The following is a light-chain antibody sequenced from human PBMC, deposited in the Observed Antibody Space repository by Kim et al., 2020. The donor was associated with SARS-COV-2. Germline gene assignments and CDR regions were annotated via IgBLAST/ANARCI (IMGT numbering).Light chain of an antibody. CDR1: RSVSGRC. J-gene: IGKJ4*01. Sequence: PGERAARSCRASRSVSGRCLAWGQQRPRQAPRVVIYGGSSRATGIPDRFRGGGCETDFTLTIRRLEPEGFAVYNCERYGSSPLTFGGGAKVGIK. CDR3: ERYGSSPLT. CDR2: GGS. V-gene: IGKV3-20*01.